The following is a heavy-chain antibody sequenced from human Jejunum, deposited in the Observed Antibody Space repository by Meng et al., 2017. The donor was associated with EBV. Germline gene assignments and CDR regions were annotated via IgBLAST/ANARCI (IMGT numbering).Heavy chain of an antibody. D-gene: IGHD3-16*02. CDR1: GGTFTNYA. J-gene: IGHJ4*02. CDR3: ARSFGGVLADSFDY. CDR2: VIPIFGTA. V-gene: IGHV1-69*06. Sequence: QVQLVQSGAEVKKPGSSVKVSCKASGGTFTNYAFSWVRQAPGQGLEWIGGVIPIFGTANYAQKFQGRVTPTADKSTSTAYMQLSSLRSEDTAVYYCARSFGGVLADSFDYWGQGTLVTVSS.